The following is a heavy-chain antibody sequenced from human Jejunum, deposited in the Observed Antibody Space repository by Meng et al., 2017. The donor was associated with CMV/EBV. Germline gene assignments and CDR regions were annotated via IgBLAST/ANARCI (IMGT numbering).Heavy chain of an antibody. D-gene: IGHD3-10*02. CDR1: GSTVSNYA. CDR2: ITGSDGST. V-gene: IGHV3-23*01. CDR3: AKLVRA. J-gene: IGHJ5*02. Sequence: EVQLLESGGGLVQPGGSLRLCCTASGSTVSNYAMSWVRQAPGKGLEWVSVITGSDGSTYYADSVKGRFTISRDSSKNTLYLQMNSLRAEDTAVYYCAKLVRAWGQGTLVTVSS.